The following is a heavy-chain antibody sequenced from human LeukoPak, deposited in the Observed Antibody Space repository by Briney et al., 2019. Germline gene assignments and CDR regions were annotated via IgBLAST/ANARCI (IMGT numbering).Heavy chain of an antibody. CDR1: GGSVSTYY. J-gene: IGHJ5*02. CDR2: IYYSGRT. D-gene: IGHD1-26*01. Sequence: SETLSLTCTVSGGSVSTYYWSWIRQPPGKGLDWIGNIYYSGRTNYNPSLKSRVSISVDTSKNQFSLKLSSVTAADTAVYYCVRGLGWNWFDPWGQGTLVTVSS. V-gene: IGHV4-59*02. CDR3: VRGLGWNWFDP.